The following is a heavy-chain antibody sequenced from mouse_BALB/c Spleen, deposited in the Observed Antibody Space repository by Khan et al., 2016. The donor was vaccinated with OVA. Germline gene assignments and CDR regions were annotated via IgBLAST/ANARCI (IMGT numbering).Heavy chain of an antibody. Sequence: QVQLQQSGAELAKPGASVKMSCTASGYTFTTYWIHWIKQRPGQGLEWIGYINPSTGYTEYNQKFKDKATLTTDESSSAAYLQLSSLTSEDSAAYYCTRRGLYGLFAFWGQGTLVTVSA. CDR1: GYTFTTYW. D-gene: IGHD1-1*02. V-gene: IGHV1-7*01. J-gene: IGHJ3*01. CDR2: INPSTGYT. CDR3: TRRGLYGLFAF.